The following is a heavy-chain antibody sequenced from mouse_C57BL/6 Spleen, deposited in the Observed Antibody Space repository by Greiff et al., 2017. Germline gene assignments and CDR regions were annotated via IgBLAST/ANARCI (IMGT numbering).Heavy chain of an antibody. CDR1: GYTFTDYE. D-gene: IGHD4-1*01. Sequence: QVQLQQSGAELVRPGASVTLSCKASGYTFTDYEMHWVKQTPVHGLEWIGAIDPETGGTAYNQKFKGKAILTADKSSSTAYMELRSLTSEDSAVYDCTRELGRGYFDVWGTGTTVTVSS. CDR2: IDPETGGT. J-gene: IGHJ1*03. V-gene: IGHV1-15*01. CDR3: TRELGRGYFDV.